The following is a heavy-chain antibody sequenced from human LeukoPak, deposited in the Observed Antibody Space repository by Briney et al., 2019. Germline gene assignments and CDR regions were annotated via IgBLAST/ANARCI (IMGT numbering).Heavy chain of an antibody. CDR3: ARQGGDYFDY. CDR2: IYHSGST. Sequence: SETLSLTCAVSGYSISSGYYWGWIRQPPGKGLEWIGGIYHSGSTSYNPSLKSRVTISVDRSKNQFSLKLSSVTAADTAVYYCARQGGDYFDYWGQGTLVTVSS. D-gene: IGHD1-26*01. CDR1: GYSISSGYY. J-gene: IGHJ4*02. V-gene: IGHV4-38-2*01.